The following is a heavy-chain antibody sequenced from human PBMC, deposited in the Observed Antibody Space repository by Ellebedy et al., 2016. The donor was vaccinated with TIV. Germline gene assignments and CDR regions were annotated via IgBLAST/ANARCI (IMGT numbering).Heavy chain of an antibody. V-gene: IGHV3-23*01. D-gene: IGHD1-26*01. CDR1: GFTFSSFV. CDR2: ISGSGGST. J-gene: IGHJ3*02. Sequence: GESLKISCAASGFTFSSFVMSWVRQAPGKGLEWVSAISGSGGSTYYADSVKGRCTISRDISRNTLYLQMNSLRDEDTAVYYCARGGGELLRYAFDIWGHGTMVTVSS. CDR3: ARGGGELLRYAFDI.